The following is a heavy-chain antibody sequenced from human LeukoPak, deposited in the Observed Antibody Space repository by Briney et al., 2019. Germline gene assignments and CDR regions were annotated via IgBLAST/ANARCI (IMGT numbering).Heavy chain of an antibody. CDR1: GYTFTGYY. Sequence: GASVKVSCKASGYTFTGYYMHWVRQAPGQGREWMGWINPNSCGTNYAQEFQGRVTITRDTSISTAYMELSRLRSEDTAVYYCAEARSSGCLNYWGQGTLVTVSS. V-gene: IGHV1-2*02. CDR2: INPNSCGT. CDR3: AEARSSGCLNY. J-gene: IGHJ4*02. D-gene: IGHD6-19*01.